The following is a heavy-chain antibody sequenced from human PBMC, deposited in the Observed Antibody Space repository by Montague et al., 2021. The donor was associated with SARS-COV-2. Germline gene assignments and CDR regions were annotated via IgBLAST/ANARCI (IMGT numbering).Heavy chain of an antibody. CDR2: IYYSGST. CDR1: GGSISSYY. V-gene: IGHV4-59*08. Sequence: SETLSLTCTVSGGSISSYYWGWIRQPPGKGLEWIGYIYYSGSTNYNPSLKSRVTISVDTSKYQFSLKLSSVTAADTAVYYCARHPIGSFPRYGMDVWGQGTTVTVSS. CDR3: ARHPIGSFPRYGMDV. J-gene: IGHJ6*02. D-gene: IGHD2-15*01.